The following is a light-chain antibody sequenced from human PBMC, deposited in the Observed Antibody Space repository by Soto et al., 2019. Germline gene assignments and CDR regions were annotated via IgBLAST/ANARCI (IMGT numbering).Light chain of an antibody. Sequence: DIQMTQSPSTLSASIGDRFTSTFLASQSLNNYLAWYQQKPGKAPKLLIYDASTLERGVPSRFSGTGSGTEFTLTISSLQPDDFATYYCQQYYRSSTTFGQGTRLEIK. V-gene: IGKV1-5*01. J-gene: IGKJ5*01. CDR2: DAS. CDR1: QSLNNY. CDR3: QQYYRSSTT.